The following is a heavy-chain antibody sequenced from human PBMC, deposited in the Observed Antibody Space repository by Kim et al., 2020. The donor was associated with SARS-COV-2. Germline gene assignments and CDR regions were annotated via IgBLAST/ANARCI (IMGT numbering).Heavy chain of an antibody. J-gene: IGHJ4*02. CDR2: IVVGSGNT. CDR3: AAEVYCSSTSCWGVLDY. D-gene: IGHD2-2*01. CDR1: GFTFTSSA. V-gene: IGHV1-58*01. Sequence: SVKVSCKASGFTFTSSAVQWVRQARGQRLEWIGWIVVGSGNTNYAQKFQERVTITRDMSTSTAYMELSSLRSEDTAVYYCAAEVYCSSTSCWGVLDYWGQGTLVTVSS.